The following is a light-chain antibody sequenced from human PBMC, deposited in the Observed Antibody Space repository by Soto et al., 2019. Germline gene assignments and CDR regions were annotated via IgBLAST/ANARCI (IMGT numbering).Light chain of an antibody. CDR3: AAWDDSLNAYV. CDR1: SSNIGKNN. V-gene: IGLV1-44*01. Sequence: QAVLTQPPSASGTPGQKVTISCSGSSSNIGKNNVNWYQQLPGTAPKLLIYNTIHRPSGVPDRFSASKSGTSVSLAISWLRSEDEADYYCAAWDDSLNAYVFGTGTKVTVL. CDR2: NTI. J-gene: IGLJ1*01.